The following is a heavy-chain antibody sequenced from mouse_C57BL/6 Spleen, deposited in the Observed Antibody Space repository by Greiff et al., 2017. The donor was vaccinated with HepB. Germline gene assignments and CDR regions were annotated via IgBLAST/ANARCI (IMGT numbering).Heavy chain of an antibody. Sequence: QVQLLQPGTDLVQPGASVTLSCTASGYTFTRYCMPWVKPRPGQGLEWIGNINPCNGGTNYNEKFKSKATLTVDKSSSTAYMQLSSLTSEDSAVYYCARRDDYDFDYWGQGTTLTVSS. J-gene: IGHJ2*01. CDR3: ARRDDYDFDY. D-gene: IGHD2-4*01. V-gene: IGHV1-53*01. CDR2: INPCNGGT. CDR1: GYTFTRYC.